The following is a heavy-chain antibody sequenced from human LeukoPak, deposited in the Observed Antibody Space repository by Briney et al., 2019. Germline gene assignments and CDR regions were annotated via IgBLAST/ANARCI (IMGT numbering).Heavy chain of an antibody. CDR1: GYTFTGYY. J-gene: IGHJ4*02. CDR3: ARDQAVLLWFGGCGDY. Sequence: ASVKVSCKASGYTFTGYYMHWVRQAPGQGLEWMGWINPNSGGTNYAQKFQGRVTMTTDTSTSTAYMELRSLRSDDTAVYYCARDQAVLLWFGGCGDYWGQGTLVTVSS. CDR2: INPNSGGT. D-gene: IGHD3-10*01. V-gene: IGHV1-2*02.